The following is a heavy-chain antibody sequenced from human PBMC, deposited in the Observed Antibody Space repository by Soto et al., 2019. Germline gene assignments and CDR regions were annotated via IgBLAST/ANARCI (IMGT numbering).Heavy chain of an antibody. CDR3: AQVFRGAYGPFDY. V-gene: IGHV3-23*01. J-gene: IGHJ4*02. D-gene: IGHD2-15*01. Sequence: EVQLLESGGGLVQPGGSLRLSCAASGFTFSSYAMSWVRQAPGKGLEWVSGTSSSGSSTYYAASVKGRFTISRDNSKNTLYLQMTARSAEDPAVYSGAQVFRGAYGPFDYWGREPWSPSPQ. CDR2: TSSSGSST. CDR1: GFTFSSYA.